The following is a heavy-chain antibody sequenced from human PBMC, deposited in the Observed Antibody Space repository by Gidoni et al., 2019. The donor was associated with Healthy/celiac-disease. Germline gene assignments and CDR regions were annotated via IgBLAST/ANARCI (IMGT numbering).Heavy chain of an antibody. J-gene: IGHJ4*02. D-gene: IGHD3-3*01. V-gene: IGHV5-51*01. CDR3: ARQGRVLEWLYPDY. CDR2: IDPGDSDT. CDR1: GYSFTSYW. Sequence: EVQLVQSGAEVKKPGESLKISCKGSGYSFTSYWIGWVRQLPGKGRELMGVIDPGDSDTRYSPSFQGQVTISADKSISTAYLQWSSLKASDTAMYYCARQGRVLEWLYPDYWGQGTLVTVSS.